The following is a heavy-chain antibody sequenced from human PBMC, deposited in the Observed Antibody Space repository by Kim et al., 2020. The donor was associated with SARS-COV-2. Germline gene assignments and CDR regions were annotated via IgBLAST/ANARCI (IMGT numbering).Heavy chain of an antibody. CDR3: ARFQHGSGSYLDPFDI. Sequence: SETLSLTCTVSGGSLSPYYWSWIRQPPGKGLEWIGYAHYSGRANYSPSLKSRVAISVDTSKNPFSLNLTSVTAADTAKYFCARFQHGSGSYLDPFDIWGQGTLVTVSS. V-gene: IGHV4-59*01. CDR2: AHYSGRA. J-gene: IGHJ3*02. CDR1: GGSLSPYY. D-gene: IGHD3-10*01.